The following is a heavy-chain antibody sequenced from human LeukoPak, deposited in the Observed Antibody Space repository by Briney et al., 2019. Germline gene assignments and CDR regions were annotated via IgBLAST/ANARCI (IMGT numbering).Heavy chain of an antibody. V-gene: IGHV2-5*02. CDR1: GFSLSTSGVG. J-gene: IGHJ5*02. CDR2: IYWDDDK. Sequence: SGPTLVNPTQTLTLTCTFSGFSLSTSGVGVGWIRQPPGKALEWLALIYWDDDKRYSPSLKSRLTITKDTSKNQVVLTMTNMDPVDTATYYCAQTTRRTYYDLWSGYYHWGQGTLVTVSS. D-gene: IGHD3-3*01. CDR3: AQTTRRTYYDLWSGYYH.